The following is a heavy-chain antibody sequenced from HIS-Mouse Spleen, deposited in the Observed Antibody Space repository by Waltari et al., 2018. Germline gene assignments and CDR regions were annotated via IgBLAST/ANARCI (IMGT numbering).Heavy chain of an antibody. CDR1: GGSFRGYY. Sequence: QVQLQQWGAGLLKPSEPLSLTCAVYGGSFRGYYWSWIRQPPGKGLEWIGEINHSGSTNYNPSLKSRVTISVDTSKNQFSLKLSSVTAADTAVYYCARGLAARFDYWGQGTLVTVSS. CDR2: INHSGST. D-gene: IGHD6-6*01. J-gene: IGHJ4*02. V-gene: IGHV4-34*01. CDR3: ARGLAARFDY.